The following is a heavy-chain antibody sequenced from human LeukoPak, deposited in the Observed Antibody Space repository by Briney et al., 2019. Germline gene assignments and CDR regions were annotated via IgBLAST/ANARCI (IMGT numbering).Heavy chain of an antibody. Sequence: GASVNVSCRASGYTFTSYGISWVRQAPGQGLEWMGWISAYNGNTNYAQKLQGRVTMTTDTSTSTAYMELRSLRSDDTAVYYCARDRGFAYYYDSSGYYTLDYWGQGTLVTVSS. CDR3: ARDRGFAYYYDSSGYYTLDY. D-gene: IGHD3-22*01. V-gene: IGHV1-18*01. CDR1: GYTFTSYG. CDR2: ISAYNGNT. J-gene: IGHJ4*02.